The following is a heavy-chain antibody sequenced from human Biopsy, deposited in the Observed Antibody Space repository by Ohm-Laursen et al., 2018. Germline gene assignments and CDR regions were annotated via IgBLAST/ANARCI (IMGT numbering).Heavy chain of an antibody. CDR2: VYYNGNT. D-gene: IGHD6-13*01. V-gene: IGHV4-59*08. CDR1: YGSISGHF. Sequence: TLSLTCAVTYGSISGHFWSWIRQAPGKGLEWIGYVYYNGNTNYSPSLKSRATISLNTSKDRFSLKLTSVTAADTAVYYCARHIGSSWERVFDIWGRGTMVTVSS. J-gene: IGHJ3*02. CDR3: ARHIGSSWERVFDI.